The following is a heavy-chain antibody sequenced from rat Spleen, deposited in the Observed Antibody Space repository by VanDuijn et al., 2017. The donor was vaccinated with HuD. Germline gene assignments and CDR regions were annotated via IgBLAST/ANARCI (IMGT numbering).Heavy chain of an antibody. CDR2: INNAGST. V-gene: IGHV3-3*01. Sequence: EVQLQESGPGLVKPSQSLSLTCSVTSYSITSSYGWNWIRKFPGNKLEWMGYINNAGSTTYNPSLKSRISITRDTSRNQFFLQVNSVIIDDTATYYCARSSYNNYYFHYWGQGVMVTVSS. CDR1: SYSITSSYG. CDR3: ARSSYNNYYFHY. D-gene: IGHD1-10*01. J-gene: IGHJ2*01.